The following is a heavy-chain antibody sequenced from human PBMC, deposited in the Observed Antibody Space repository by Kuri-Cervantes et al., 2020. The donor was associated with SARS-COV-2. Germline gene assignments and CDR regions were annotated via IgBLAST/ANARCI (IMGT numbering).Heavy chain of an antibody. Sequence: KVSCKGSGYSFTSYWIGWVRQMPGKGLEWMGIIHPGDSDTRYSPSFQGQVTISADKSISTAYLQWSSLKASDTAMYYCARLPPNCSGGSCYDGYYYYGMDVWGQGTTVTVSS. CDR2: IHPGDSDT. D-gene: IGHD2-15*01. V-gene: IGHV5-51*01. J-gene: IGHJ6*02. CDR1: GYSFTSYW. CDR3: ARLPPNCSGGSCYDGYYYYGMDV.